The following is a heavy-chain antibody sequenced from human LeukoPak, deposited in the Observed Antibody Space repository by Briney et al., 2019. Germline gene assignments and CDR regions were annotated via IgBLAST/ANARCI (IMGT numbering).Heavy chain of an antibody. V-gene: IGHV4-39*07. CDR1: GGSISSSGYY. D-gene: IGHD3-3*01. J-gene: IGHJ4*02. CDR2: IYYSGST. Sequence: SETLSLTCTVSGGSISSSGYYWGWIRQPPGKGLEWIGSIYYSGSTYYNPSLKSRVTISVDTSKNQFSLKLSSVTAADTAVYYCASQYDFWSGGYFDYWGQGNLVTVSS. CDR3: ASQYDFWSGGYFDY.